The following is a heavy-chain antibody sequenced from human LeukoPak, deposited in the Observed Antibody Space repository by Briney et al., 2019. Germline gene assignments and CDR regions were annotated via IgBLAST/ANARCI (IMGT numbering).Heavy chain of an antibody. Sequence: ASVKVSCKASGYTFTGYYMHWVRQAPGQGLEWMGWINPNSGGTNYAQKFQGRVTMTRDMSISTAYMELSRLRSDDTAVYYCARAGTTVVTSFGWNAFDIWGQGTMVTVSS. CDR1: GYTFTGYY. CDR2: INPNSGGT. J-gene: IGHJ3*02. CDR3: ARAGTTVVTSFGWNAFDI. D-gene: IGHD4-23*01. V-gene: IGHV1-2*02.